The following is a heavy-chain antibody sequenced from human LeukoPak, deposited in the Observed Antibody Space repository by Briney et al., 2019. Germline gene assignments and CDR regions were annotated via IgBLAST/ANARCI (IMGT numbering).Heavy chain of an antibody. CDR2: INSDGSST. CDR1: GFTFSSYW. V-gene: IGHV3-74*01. Sequence: GGSLRLSCAASGFTFSSYWMHWVRQVPGKGLVWVSRINSDGSSTSYADSVKGRFTISRDNAKNTLYVQMNSLRAEDTAVYYCAKDRRIAAAGPNYFDYWGQGTLVTVSS. D-gene: IGHD6-13*01. CDR3: AKDRRIAAAGPNYFDY. J-gene: IGHJ4*02.